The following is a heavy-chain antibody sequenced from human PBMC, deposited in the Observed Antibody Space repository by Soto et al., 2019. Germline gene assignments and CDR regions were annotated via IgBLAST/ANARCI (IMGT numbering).Heavy chain of an antibody. D-gene: IGHD1-20*01. Sequence: QVQLVQSGAEVKKPGSSVKVSCKASGGTFSSYAISWVRQAPGQGLEWMGGIIPIFGTANYAQKFQGRVTITADESTSTAYMELGSLRSEDTAVYYCARVVASITGTLNYYYYGMDVWGQGTTVTVSS. CDR1: GGTFSSYA. J-gene: IGHJ6*02. V-gene: IGHV1-69*01. CDR3: ARVVASITGTLNYYYYGMDV. CDR2: IIPIFGTA.